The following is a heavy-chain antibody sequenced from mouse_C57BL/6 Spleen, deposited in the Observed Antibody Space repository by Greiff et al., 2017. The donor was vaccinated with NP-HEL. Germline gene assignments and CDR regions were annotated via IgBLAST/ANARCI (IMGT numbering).Heavy chain of an antibody. CDR2: ICPGDGDT. Sequence: QVQLQQSGAELVKPGASVKISCKASGYAFSSYWMNWVKQRPGKGLEWIGQICPGDGDTNYNGKFKGKATLTADKASSTAYMQRSSLTSEDSAVYFCAKNGYDEDVAYWGQGTLVTVSA. CDR1: GYAFSSYW. CDR3: AKNGYDEDVAY. J-gene: IGHJ3*01. D-gene: IGHD2-2*01. V-gene: IGHV1-80*01.